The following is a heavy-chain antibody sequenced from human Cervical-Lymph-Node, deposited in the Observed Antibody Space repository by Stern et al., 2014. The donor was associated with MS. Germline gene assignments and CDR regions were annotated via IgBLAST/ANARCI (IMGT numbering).Heavy chain of an antibody. J-gene: IGHJ4*02. CDR3: AREKDPGGAFDY. CDR1: GFTFSNYA. CDR2: ISDDGSIK. V-gene: IGHV3-30*04. Sequence: VHLVESGGGVVQPGRSLRLSCAASGFTFSNYAMHWVRQAPGKGLEWVAVISDDGSIKLYADSVEGRFTISRDNSKNTLYLQMNSLRPEDTAVYYCAREKDPGGAFDYWGQGTLVTVSS. D-gene: IGHD2-15*01.